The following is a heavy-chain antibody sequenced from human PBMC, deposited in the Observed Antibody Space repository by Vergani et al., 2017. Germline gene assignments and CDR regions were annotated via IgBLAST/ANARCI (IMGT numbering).Heavy chain of an antibody. V-gene: IGHV5-51*01. CDR2: IYPGYSDT. J-gene: IGHJ4*02. CDR1: GYSFTSYW. Sequence: EVPLVQSGAEVKKPGESLKISCKGSGYSFTSYWIGWVRQIPGKGLECMGIIYPGYSDTIYSPSFQGQVTISADKSIRTAYLQLSSLKASDTAMYYCARHYDSIAARHVDYWGQGTLVTVSS. CDR3: ARHYDSIAARHVDY. D-gene: IGHD6-6*01.